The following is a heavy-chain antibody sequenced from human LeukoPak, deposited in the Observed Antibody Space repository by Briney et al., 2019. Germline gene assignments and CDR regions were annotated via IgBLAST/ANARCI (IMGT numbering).Heavy chain of an antibody. CDR1: GGSISSYY. CDR3: ARFDYYDSSGSLFDY. Sequence: SETLSLTCTVSGGSISSYYWNWIRQPPGKGLEWIGEINHSGSTNYNPSLKSRVTISVDTSKNQFSLKLSSVTAADTAVYYCARFDYYDSSGSLFDYWGQGTLVTVSS. J-gene: IGHJ4*02. CDR2: INHSGST. D-gene: IGHD3-22*01. V-gene: IGHV4-34*01.